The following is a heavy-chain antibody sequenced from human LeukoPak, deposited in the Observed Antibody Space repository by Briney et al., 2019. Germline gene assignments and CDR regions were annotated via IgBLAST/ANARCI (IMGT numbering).Heavy chain of an antibody. D-gene: IGHD3-10*01. CDR2: ISSSGSTI. Sequence: GGSLRLPCAASGFTFSDYYMSWIRQAPGKGLEWVSYISSSGSTIYYADSVKGRFTISRDNAKNSLYLQMNSLRAEDTAVYYCARGPHRSMVRGVYTFDYWGQGTLVTVSS. CDR1: GFTFSDYY. CDR3: ARGPHRSMVRGVYTFDY. V-gene: IGHV3-11*01. J-gene: IGHJ4*02.